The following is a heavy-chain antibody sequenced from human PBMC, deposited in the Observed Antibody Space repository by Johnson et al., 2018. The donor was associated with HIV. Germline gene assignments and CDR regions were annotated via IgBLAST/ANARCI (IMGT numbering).Heavy chain of an antibody. D-gene: IGHD3-22*01. V-gene: IGHV3-20*04. CDR2: INWNGGST. CDR1: RFTFDDYG. J-gene: IGHJ3*02. Sequence: VQLVESGGGLIQPGGSPRLSCAASRFTFDDYGMSWVRQAPGKGLEWVSGINWNGGSTGYADSVTGRFTISRDNAKNSLYLQMNSLRAEDTAVYYCARESDSSGYYSDAFDIWGQGTMVTVSS. CDR3: ARESDSSGYYSDAFDI.